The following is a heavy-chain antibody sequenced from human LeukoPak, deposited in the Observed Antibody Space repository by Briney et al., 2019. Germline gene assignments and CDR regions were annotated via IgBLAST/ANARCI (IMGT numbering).Heavy chain of an antibody. CDR2: ISAYNGNT. J-gene: IGHJ4*02. CDR1: GYTFTSYG. D-gene: IGHD3-22*01. V-gene: IGHV1-18*01. Sequence: ASVKVSCKASGYTFTSYGISWVRQAPGQGLEWMGWISAYNGNTNYAQKLQGRVTMTTDTSTSTAYMELRSLRSDDTAVYYCARDWYYYYDSSGLDYWGQGTLDTVSS. CDR3: ARDWYYYYDSSGLDY.